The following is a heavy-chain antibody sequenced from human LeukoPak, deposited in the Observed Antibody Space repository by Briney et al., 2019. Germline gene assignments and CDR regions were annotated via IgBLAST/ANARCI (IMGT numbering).Heavy chain of an antibody. J-gene: IGHJ5*02. CDR1: GGSFSGYY. CDR2: INHSGST. CDR3: ARSGYCSSTSCYRPGWFDP. V-gene: IGHV4-34*01. D-gene: IGHD2-2*03. Sequence: PSETLSLTCAVYGGSFSGYYWSWIRQPPGKGLEWIGEINHSGSTNYNPSLKSRVTISVDTSKNQFSLKLSSVTAADTAVYYCARSGYCSSTSCYRPGWFDPWGQGTLATVSS.